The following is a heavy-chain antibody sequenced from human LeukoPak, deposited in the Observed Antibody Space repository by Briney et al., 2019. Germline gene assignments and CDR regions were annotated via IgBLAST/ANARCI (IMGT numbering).Heavy chain of an antibody. J-gene: IGHJ4*02. V-gene: IGHV4-34*01. CDR3: AGSIAARLDY. Sequence: SETLSLTCAVYGGSFSDYYWSWIRQPPGKGLEWIGEINHSGSTNYNPSLKRRVTISVDTSKNQFSLKLSSVTAADTAVYYCAGSIAARLDYWGQGTLVTVSS. CDR2: INHSGST. D-gene: IGHD6-6*01. CDR1: GGSFSDYY.